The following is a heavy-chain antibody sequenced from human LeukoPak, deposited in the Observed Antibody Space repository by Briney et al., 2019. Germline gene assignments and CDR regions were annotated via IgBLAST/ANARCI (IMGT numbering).Heavy chain of an antibody. CDR2: INHSGST. CDR3: ARGKKMATYYYYYMDV. J-gene: IGHJ6*03. CDR1: GGSFSGYY. V-gene: IGHV4-34*01. D-gene: IGHD5-24*01. Sequence: PSETLSLTCAVYGGSFSGYYWSWIRQPPGKGLEWIGEINHSGSTNYNPSLKSRVTISVDTSKNQFSLKLSSVTAADTAVYYCARGKKMATYYYYYMDVWGKGTTVTVPS.